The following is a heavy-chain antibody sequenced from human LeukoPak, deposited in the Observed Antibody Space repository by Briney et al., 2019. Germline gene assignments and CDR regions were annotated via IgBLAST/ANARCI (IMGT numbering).Heavy chain of an antibody. Sequence: GGSLRLSCAASGFTFSRYAMSWVRQAPGKGLEWVSGIRASDDSTYYADSVKGRFTISRDNSKNTLYLYMNSLRTQDTAVYSCAKARSITMVRGSPLDPWGQGTLVTVSS. D-gene: IGHD3-10*01. V-gene: IGHV3-23*01. CDR1: GFTFSRYA. CDR3: AKARSITMVRGSPLDP. CDR2: IRASDDST. J-gene: IGHJ5*02.